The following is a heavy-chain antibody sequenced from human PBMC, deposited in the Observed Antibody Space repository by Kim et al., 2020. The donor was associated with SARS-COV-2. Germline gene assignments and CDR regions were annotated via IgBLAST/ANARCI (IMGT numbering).Heavy chain of an antibody. CDR3: ARSTVTTYDLDY. J-gene: IGHJ4*02. CDR2: ISSSSSYT. CDR1: GFTFSDYY. V-gene: IGHV3-11*03. D-gene: IGHD4-17*01. Sequence: GGSLRLSCAASGFTFSDYYMSWIRQAPGKGLEWVSYISSSSSYTNYADSVKGRFTISRDNAKNSLYLQMNSLRAEDTAVYYCARSTVTTYDLDYWGQGTLVTVSS.